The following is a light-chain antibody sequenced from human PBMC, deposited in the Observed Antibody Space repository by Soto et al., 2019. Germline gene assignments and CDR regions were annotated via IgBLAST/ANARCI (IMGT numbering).Light chain of an antibody. CDR2: GGS. V-gene: IGKV3-20*01. CDR1: QSVGSRW. J-gene: IGKJ1*01. CDR3: QQYSSSRP. Sequence: EIVLTQSPDTVSLSPGERATLSCRASQSVGSRWLAWYQQRPGQAPRVVIYGGSYRATGIPDRLSGSGSGTDFTLTISRLEPEDFTVYYCQQYSSSRPFGQGTKVEMK.